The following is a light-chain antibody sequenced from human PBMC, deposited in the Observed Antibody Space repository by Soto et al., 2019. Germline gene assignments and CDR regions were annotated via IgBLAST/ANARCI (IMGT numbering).Light chain of an antibody. J-gene: IGLJ2*01. CDR1: NIGSKS. CDR2: YDS. CDR3: QVWDSSSDHSVV. Sequence: SYELTQPPSVSVAPGKTARITCGGNNIGSKSVPWYQQKPGQAPVLVIYYDSDRPSGIPERFSGSNSGNTATLTISRVEAGDEADYYCQVWDSSSDHSVVFGGGTKLTVL. V-gene: IGLV3-21*04.